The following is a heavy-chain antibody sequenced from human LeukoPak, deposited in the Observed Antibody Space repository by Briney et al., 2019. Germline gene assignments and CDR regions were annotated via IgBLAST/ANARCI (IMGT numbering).Heavy chain of an antibody. D-gene: IGHD3-10*01. Sequence: GGSLRLSCEASGFTFSDYYMSWIRQAPGKGLEWVSYISHSGNTIYYADSLKGRFTISRDNAKNSLYLQMNSLRAEDTAVYYCARDREYYYGSGKHGFDPWGQGTLVTVSS. V-gene: IGHV3-11*04. CDR3: ARDREYYYGSGKHGFDP. CDR2: ISHSGNTI. J-gene: IGHJ5*02. CDR1: GFTFSDYY.